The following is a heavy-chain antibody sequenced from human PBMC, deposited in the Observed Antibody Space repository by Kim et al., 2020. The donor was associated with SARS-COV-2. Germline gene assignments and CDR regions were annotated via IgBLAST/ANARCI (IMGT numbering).Heavy chain of an antibody. Sequence: GGSLRLSCAASGFTFSSYSMNWVRQAPGKGLEWVSYISSSSSTIYYADSVKGRFTISRDNAKNSLYLQMNSLRDEDTAVYYCARVPSDIVVVVAAPDYWGQGTLVTVSS. V-gene: IGHV3-48*02. CDR1: GFTFSSYS. D-gene: IGHD2-15*01. CDR2: ISSSSSTI. CDR3: ARVPSDIVVVVAAPDY. J-gene: IGHJ4*02.